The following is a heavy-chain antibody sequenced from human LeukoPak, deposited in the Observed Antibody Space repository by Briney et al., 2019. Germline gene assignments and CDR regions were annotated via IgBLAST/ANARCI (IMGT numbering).Heavy chain of an antibody. CDR2: IYYSGST. V-gene: IGHV4-39*07. Sequence: SETLSLTCTVSGGSIGSGTYHWGWIRQPPGKGLERIGSIYYSGSTYYNPSLKSRVTISLDISKNQFSLKLSSVTAADTAVYYCARGGSDGYLFDYWGQGTLVTVSS. CDR3: ARGGSDGYLFDY. CDR1: GGSIGSGTYH. J-gene: IGHJ4*02. D-gene: IGHD5-24*01.